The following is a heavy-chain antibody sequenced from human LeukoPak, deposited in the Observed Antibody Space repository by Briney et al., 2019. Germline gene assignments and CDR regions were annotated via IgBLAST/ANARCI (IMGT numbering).Heavy chain of an antibody. Sequence: KTSETLSLTCTVSGGSISSYYWSWIRQPPGKGLEWIGYIYYSGSTNYNPSLKSRVTISVDTSKNQFSLKLSSVTAADTAVYYCARGYPLDWNYFDYWGQGTLVTVSS. CDR1: GGSISSYY. CDR2: IYYSGST. D-gene: IGHD3/OR15-3a*01. CDR3: ARGYPLDWNYFDY. J-gene: IGHJ4*02. V-gene: IGHV4-59*01.